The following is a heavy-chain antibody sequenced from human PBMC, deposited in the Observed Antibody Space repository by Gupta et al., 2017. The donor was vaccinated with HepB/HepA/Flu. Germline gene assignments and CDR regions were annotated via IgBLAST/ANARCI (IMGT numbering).Heavy chain of an antibody. CDR1: GFTFDDYA. V-gene: IGHV3-43*02. J-gene: IGHJ6*02. CDR3: AKEHSSSWSYYYYGMDV. D-gene: IGHD6-13*01. CDR2: IGGDGGST. Sequence: EVQLVESGGGVVQPGGSLRLSCAASGFTFDDYAMHWVRQAPGKGLEWVSLIGGDGGSTYYADSVKGRFTISRDNSKNSLYLQMNSLRTEDTALYYCAKEHSSSWSYYYYGMDVWGQGTTVTVSS.